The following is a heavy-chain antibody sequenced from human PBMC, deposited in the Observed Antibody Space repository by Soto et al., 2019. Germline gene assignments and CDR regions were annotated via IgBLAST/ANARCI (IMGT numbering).Heavy chain of an antibody. J-gene: IGHJ4*02. V-gene: IGHV4-34*01. D-gene: IGHD2-8*02. CDR2: INHSGST. CDR1: GGYFRGYS. Sequence: SETQRLTYAVDGGYFRGYSWTWIRQPPGTGLEWIGEINHSGSTNYNPSLKSRVTISVDTSKNQFSLKLTSVTAADTALYYCARDKITGRFDYWGQGTLVTVSS. CDR3: ARDKITGRFDY.